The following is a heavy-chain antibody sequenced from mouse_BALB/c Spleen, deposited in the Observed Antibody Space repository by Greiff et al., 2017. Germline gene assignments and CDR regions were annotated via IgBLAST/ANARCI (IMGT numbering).Heavy chain of an antibody. Sequence: QVQLKQSGAELAKPGASVKMSCKASGYTFTSYWMHWVKQRPGQGLEWIGYINPSTGYTEYNQKFKDKATLTADKSSSTAYMQLSSLTSEDSAVYYCARSTMILYYAMDYWGQGTSVTVSS. CDR2: INPSTGYT. CDR1: GYTFTSYW. D-gene: IGHD2-4*01. V-gene: IGHV1-7*01. J-gene: IGHJ4*01. CDR3: ARSTMILYYAMDY.